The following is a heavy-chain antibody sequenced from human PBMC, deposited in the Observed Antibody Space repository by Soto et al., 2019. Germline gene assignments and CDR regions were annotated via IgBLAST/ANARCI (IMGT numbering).Heavy chain of an antibody. J-gene: IGHJ4*02. D-gene: IGHD6-19*01. V-gene: IGHV4-59*02. CDR3: ARTTGWPGFNF. CDR2: IYNGGRT. Sequence: QVQLQESGPGLVKTSETMSLTCTATGASVSSYYWSWIRQPPGKGLEWIGHIYNGGRTNYNPSLKSRVIISVDMSNNQFSLKLTSVTAADTAVYSCARTTGWPGFNFWGQGALVTVSS. CDR1: GASVSSYY.